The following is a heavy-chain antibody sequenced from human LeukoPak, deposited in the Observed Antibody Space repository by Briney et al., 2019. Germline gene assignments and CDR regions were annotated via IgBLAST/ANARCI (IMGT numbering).Heavy chain of an antibody. CDR1: GGSFSGYY. J-gene: IGHJ6*02. V-gene: IGHV4-34*01. CDR3: ARAGRVRRVIIYYYYGMDV. D-gene: IGHD3-10*01. CDR2: INHSGST. Sequence: PSETLSLTCAVYGGSFSGYYWSWIRQPPGKGLEWIGEINHSGSTNYNPSLKSRVTISVDTSKNQFSLKLSSVTAADTAVYYCARAGRVRRVIIYYYYGMDVWGQGTTVTVSS.